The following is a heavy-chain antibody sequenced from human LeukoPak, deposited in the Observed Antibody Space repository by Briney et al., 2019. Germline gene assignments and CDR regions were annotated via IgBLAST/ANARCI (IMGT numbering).Heavy chain of an antibody. J-gene: IGHJ4*02. Sequence: PGGSLRLSCAASGFTFSSYALHWVCQAPGKGLEWVAVISYDGSNKYYADSVKGRFTISRDNSKNTLYLQMNSLRAEDTAVYYCARDRDYYDSSGKFDYWGQGTLVTVSS. D-gene: IGHD3-22*01. CDR1: GFTFSSYA. CDR3: ARDRDYYDSSGKFDY. CDR2: ISYDGSNK. V-gene: IGHV3-30-3*01.